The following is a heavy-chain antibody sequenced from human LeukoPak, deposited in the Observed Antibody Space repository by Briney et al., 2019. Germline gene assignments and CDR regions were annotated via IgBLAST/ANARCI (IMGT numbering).Heavy chain of an antibody. CDR2: IYYSGST. D-gene: IGHD2-15*01. CDR3: ARGRGDICSGGSCYSGPLNWFDP. Sequence: SETLSLTCTVSGGSISSGDYYWSWIRQPPGKGLEWIGYIYYSGSTYYNPSLKSRVTISVDTSKNQFSLRLSSVTAADTAVYYCARGRGDICSGGSCYSGPLNWFDPWGQGTLVTVSS. V-gene: IGHV4-30-4*01. J-gene: IGHJ5*02. CDR1: GGSISSGDYY.